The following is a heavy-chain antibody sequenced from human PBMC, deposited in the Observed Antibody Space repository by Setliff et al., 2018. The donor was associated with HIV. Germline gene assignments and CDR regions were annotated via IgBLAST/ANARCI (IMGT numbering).Heavy chain of an antibody. J-gene: IGHJ3*02. D-gene: IGHD3-3*01. Sequence: SETLSLTCTVSGGSVGSGGYYWSWIRQHPGKGLECIGYIYYSGSTSYNPSLKSRVTISVDTSKNQFSLKLKSLTAADTAMYYCARGVWSGYYPDAFDIWGQGTMVTVSS. V-gene: IGHV4-31*03. CDR3: ARGVWSGYYPDAFDI. CDR1: GGSVGSGGYY. CDR2: IYYSGST.